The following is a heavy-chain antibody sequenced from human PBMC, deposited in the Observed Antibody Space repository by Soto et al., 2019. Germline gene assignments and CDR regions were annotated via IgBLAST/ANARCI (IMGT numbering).Heavy chain of an antibody. D-gene: IGHD3-22*01. J-gene: IGHJ4*02. Sequence: GVSLRLSCAASGFTFSDHCMDWVRQAPGKGLEWVGRTRDKANSYTTESYASVKGRFTISRDYSKNSLYLKMNSLKTEATAVYYCARASSYYYDSSGYYFQGCGPYLYXWGQGTMVTVSX. V-gene: IGHV3-72*01. CDR2: TRDKANSYTT. CDR3: ARASSYYYDSSGYYFQGCGPYLYX. CDR1: GFTFSDHC.